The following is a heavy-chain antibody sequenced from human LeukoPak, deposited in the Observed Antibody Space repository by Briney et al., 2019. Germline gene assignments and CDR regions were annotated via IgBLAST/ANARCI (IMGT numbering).Heavy chain of an antibody. CDR2: ISSSGSTI. J-gene: IGHJ4*02. D-gene: IGHD2-2*01. CDR3: ARERPAAMPVDY. V-gene: IGHV3-48*03. Sequence: GGSLRLSCAASGFTFSSYEMNWVRQAPGKGLEWVSYISSSGSTIYYADSVKGRFTTSRDNAKNSLYLQMNSLRAEDTAVYYCARERPAAMPVDYWGQGTLVTVSS. CDR1: GFTFSSYE.